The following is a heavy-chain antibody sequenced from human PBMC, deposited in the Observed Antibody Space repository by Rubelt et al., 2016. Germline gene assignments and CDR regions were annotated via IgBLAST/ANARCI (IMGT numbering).Heavy chain of an antibody. Sequence: AASGFTFSSYWMHWVRQAPGTGLVWVSRINSDGSSTSYADSVKGRFTISRDNAKNTLYLQMNSLRAEDTAVYYCAREVEEGVRLVADYGMDVWGQGTTVTVSS. J-gene: IGHJ6*02. D-gene: IGHD3-10*01. CDR2: INSDGSST. CDR3: AREVEEGVRLVADYGMDV. CDR1: GFTFSSYW. V-gene: IGHV3-74*01.